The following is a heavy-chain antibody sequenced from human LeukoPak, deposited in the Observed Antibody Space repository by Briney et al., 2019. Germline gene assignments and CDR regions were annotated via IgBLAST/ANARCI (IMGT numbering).Heavy chain of an antibody. CDR3: ARGRVRGARLRYGMDV. V-gene: IGHV3-7*01. J-gene: IGHJ6*02. CDR2: IKVDGSEI. D-gene: IGHD3-10*01. CDR1: GFKFSDYW. Sequence: GGSLRLSCAASGFKFSDYWMSWVRQAPGKGLEWVANIKVDGSEIHYVDSVKGRFTVSRDNAKNSVYLQMNSLRAEDTAVYYCARGRVRGARLRYGMDVWGQGTTVTVSS.